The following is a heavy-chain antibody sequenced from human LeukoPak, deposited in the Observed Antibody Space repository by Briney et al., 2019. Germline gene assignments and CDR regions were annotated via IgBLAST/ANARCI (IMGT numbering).Heavy chain of an antibody. D-gene: IGHD3-10*01. Sequence: PGGSLRLSCAASGFTVSSNYMSWVRQAPGKGLEWVSVIYSGGSTYYADSVKGRFTISRDNSKNTLYLQMNSLRAEDTAVYYCARDLIGVRGNNAYYYMDVWGKGTTVTVSS. CDR1: GFTVSSNY. J-gene: IGHJ6*03. CDR2: IYSGGST. CDR3: ARDLIGVRGNNAYYYMDV. V-gene: IGHV3-66*01.